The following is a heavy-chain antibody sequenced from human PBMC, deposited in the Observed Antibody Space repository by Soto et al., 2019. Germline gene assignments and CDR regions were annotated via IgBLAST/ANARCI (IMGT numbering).Heavy chain of an antibody. V-gene: IGHV3-30-3*01. Sequence: QVQLVESGGGVVQPGRSLRLSCAASGFTFSSYAMHWVRQAPGKGLEWVAVISYDGSNKYYADSVKGRFTISRDNSKNTLYLQMNSLRAEDTAVYYCARGSNLNYWGQGTLVTVSS. CDR2: ISYDGSNK. CDR3: ARGSNLNY. J-gene: IGHJ4*02. CDR1: GFTFSSYA.